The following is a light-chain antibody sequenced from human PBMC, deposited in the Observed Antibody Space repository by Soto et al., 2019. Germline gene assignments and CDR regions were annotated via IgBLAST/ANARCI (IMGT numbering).Light chain of an antibody. CDR3: QQYGNSPLT. Sequence: PGDRATLSCRASQSVRSDYFAWYQQKPGQAPRVIIFGVSTRATAIPDRFSGSGSGTDSTLTISRLEPEDFALYYCQQYGNSPLTFGGGTKVDIK. CDR1: QSVRSDY. V-gene: IGKV3-20*01. J-gene: IGKJ4*01. CDR2: GVS.